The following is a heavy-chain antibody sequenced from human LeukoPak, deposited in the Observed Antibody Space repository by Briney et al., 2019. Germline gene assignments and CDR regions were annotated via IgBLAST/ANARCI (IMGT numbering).Heavy chain of an antibody. CDR3: ARHPIEYTGSYPYYFDY. D-gene: IGHD1-26*01. J-gene: IGHJ4*02. CDR1: GYSFTSYW. V-gene: IGHV5-51*01. CDR2: IYPGDSDI. Sequence: SGESLKISCKGSGYSFTSYWIGWVRQMPGKGLEWMGIIYPGDSDIRDSPSFQGQVTISADKSVSTAYLQWSSLKASDTAMYYCARHPIEYTGSYPYYFDYWGQGAQVTVSS.